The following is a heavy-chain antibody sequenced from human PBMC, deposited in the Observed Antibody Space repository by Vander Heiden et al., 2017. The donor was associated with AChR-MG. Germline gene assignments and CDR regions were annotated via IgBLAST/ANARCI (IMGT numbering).Heavy chain of an antibody. D-gene: IGHD6-6*01. Sequence: EVQPLESGGGLVQPGGSLRFYCVTFGFTFSPYGTSWVRQAPGKGLEWVSGINGSGGSTNYADSVKGRFTISRDNSKNTLYLQMYSLRVEDTAVYYCAKDLIAVRQGDWFDPWGQGTLVTVSS. J-gene: IGHJ5*02. CDR3: AKDLIAVRQGDWFDP. V-gene: IGHV3-23*01. CDR2: INGSGGST. CDR1: GFTFSPYG.